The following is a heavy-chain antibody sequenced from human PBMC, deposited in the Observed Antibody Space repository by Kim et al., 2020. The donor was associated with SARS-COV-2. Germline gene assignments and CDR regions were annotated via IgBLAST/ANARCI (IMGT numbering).Heavy chain of an antibody. CDR1: GFTFSTYT. CDR2: ISSKSRDI. J-gene: IGHJ4*01. CDR3: VREYASGWLDY. V-gene: IGHV3-21*04. D-gene: IGHD6-19*01. Sequence: GGSLRLSCAASGFTFSTYTMNWVRQAPGKGLEWVSSISSKSRDIFYSDSVRGRFTVSRDNAGNSVHLDMNNLGAGDTAVYYCVREYASGWLDYWGQGTLVTVS.